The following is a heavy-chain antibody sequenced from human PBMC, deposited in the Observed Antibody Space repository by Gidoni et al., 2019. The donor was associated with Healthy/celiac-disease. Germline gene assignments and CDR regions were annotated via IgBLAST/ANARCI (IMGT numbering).Heavy chain of an antibody. Sequence: VQLVAAVGGLVPPVGSLRLSCAASGFPFSSYAMHWVRQAPGKGLEYVSDISSNGGSTYYANSVKGRLTISREKSKNTLYLQMGSLRAEDMAVYYCARSGGSGRNWIDYWGQGTLVTVSS. J-gene: IGHJ4*02. V-gene: IGHV3-64*01. CDR1: GFPFSSYA. CDR2: ISSNGGST. CDR3: ARSGGSGRNWIDY. D-gene: IGHD3-10*01.